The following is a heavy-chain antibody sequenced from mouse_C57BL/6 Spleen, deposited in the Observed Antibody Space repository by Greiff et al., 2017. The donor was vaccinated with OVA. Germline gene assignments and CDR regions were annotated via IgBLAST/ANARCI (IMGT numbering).Heavy chain of an antibody. CDR3: TRDKSNAYYFDY. CDR2: ISSGGDYI. Sequence: EVQGVESGEGLVKPGGSLKLSCAASGFTFSSYAMSWVRQTPEERLEWVAYISSGGDYIYYAATVKGRFTISRDNARNTLYLQMSSLKSEDTAMYYCTRDKSNAYYFDYWGQGTTLTVSS. V-gene: IGHV5-9-1*02. CDR1: GFTFSSYA. J-gene: IGHJ2*01. D-gene: IGHD2-5*01.